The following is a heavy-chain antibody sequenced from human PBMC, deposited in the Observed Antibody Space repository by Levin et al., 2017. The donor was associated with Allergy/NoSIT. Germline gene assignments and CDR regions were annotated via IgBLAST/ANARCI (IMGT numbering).Heavy chain of an antibody. Sequence: GKGLEWVSAISGSGGSTYYADSVKGRFTISRDYSKNTLYLQMNSLRAEDTAVYYCAKDSLVVRLLWFGAPQTDAEYFQHWGQGTLVTVSS. CDR3: AKDSLVVRLLWFGAPQTDAEYFQH. J-gene: IGHJ1*01. CDR2: ISGSGGST. V-gene: IGHV3-23*01. D-gene: IGHD3-10*01.